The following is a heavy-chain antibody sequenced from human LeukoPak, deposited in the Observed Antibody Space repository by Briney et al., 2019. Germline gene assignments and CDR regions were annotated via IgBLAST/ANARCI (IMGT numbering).Heavy chain of an antibody. Sequence: PSETLSLTCTVSGGSISSYYWSWIRQPPGKGLEWIGYIYYSGSTNYNPSLKSRVTISVDTSKNQFSLKLSSVTAADTAVYYCARTSYDSSGYYVGYWGQGTLVTVSS. D-gene: IGHD3-22*01. CDR1: GGSISSYY. CDR2: IYYSGST. CDR3: ARTSYDSSGYYVGY. J-gene: IGHJ4*02. V-gene: IGHV4-59*01.